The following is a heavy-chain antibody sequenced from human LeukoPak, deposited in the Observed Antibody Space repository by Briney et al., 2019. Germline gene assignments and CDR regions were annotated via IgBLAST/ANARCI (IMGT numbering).Heavy chain of an antibody. CDR1: GGSISGSNCY. D-gene: IGHD2-15*01. Sequence: SETLSLTCTVSGGSISGSNCYWGWIRQTPGKGLEWIGSIYYSGSTYYNPSLKSRVTMSIDTSNNQFSLKLNSVTAADTAVYYCARDGGGSLYGMDVWGQGTTVTVSS. CDR3: ARDGGGSLYGMDV. J-gene: IGHJ6*02. V-gene: IGHV4-39*07. CDR2: IYYSGST.